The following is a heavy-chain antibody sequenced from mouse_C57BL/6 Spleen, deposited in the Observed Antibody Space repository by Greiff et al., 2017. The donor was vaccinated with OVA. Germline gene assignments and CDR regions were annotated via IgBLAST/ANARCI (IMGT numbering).Heavy chain of an antibody. CDR3: ARQGDYEGFAY. V-gene: IGHV5-6*02. CDR1: GFTFSSYG. CDR2: ISSGGSYT. J-gene: IGHJ3*01. D-gene: IGHD2-4*01. Sequence: DVMLVESGGDLVKPGGSLKLSCAASGFTFSSYGMSWVRQTPYKRLEWVATISSGGSYTYYPDSVKGRFTISRDNAKNTLYLQMSSLKSEDTAMYYCARQGDYEGFAYWGQGTLVTVSA.